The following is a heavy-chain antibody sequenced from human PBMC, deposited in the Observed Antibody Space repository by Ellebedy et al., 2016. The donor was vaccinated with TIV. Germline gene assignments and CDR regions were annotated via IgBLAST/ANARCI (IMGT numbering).Heavy chain of an antibody. CDR2: SRNRHDGYTT. Sequence: GESLKISXAASGFTFSVYAMTWVRQAPGKGLEWVGRSRNRHDGYTTEYAPSVEGRFTISRDESKDSLFLQINSLKIEDTAVYYCAREDWWRFDPWGQGTLVTVSS. CDR3: AREDWWRFDP. V-gene: IGHV3-72*01. J-gene: IGHJ5*02. CDR1: GFTFSVYA. D-gene: IGHD2-15*01.